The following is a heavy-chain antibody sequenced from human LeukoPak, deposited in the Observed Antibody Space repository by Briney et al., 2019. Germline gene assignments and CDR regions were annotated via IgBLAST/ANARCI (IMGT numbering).Heavy chain of an antibody. Sequence: ASVTLSCNASGYTFTSYYMHWVRQAPGHGLEWMGIINPSGGSTSYAQKFQGRVTMTRNTSTSTVYMELTRLRSDDTAVYYCARANVVEYSHDYYKPDPWGQRTLVTVSS. CDR2: INPSGGST. CDR3: ARANVVEYSHDYYKPDP. CDR1: GYTFTSYY. V-gene: IGHV1-46*01. J-gene: IGHJ5*02. D-gene: IGHD5-18*01.